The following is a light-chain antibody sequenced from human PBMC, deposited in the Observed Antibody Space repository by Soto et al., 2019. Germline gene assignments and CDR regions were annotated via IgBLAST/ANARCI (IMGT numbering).Light chain of an antibody. Sequence: QSVLTQPPSASGTPGQGVTISCSGSSSNIGSNTVNWYQQLPGTAPKLLIYSNNQRPSGVPDRFSGSKSGNTASLTISGLQAEDEADYYCCSYAGITTYYVFGTGTKVTVL. CDR1: SSNIGSNT. J-gene: IGLJ1*01. V-gene: IGLV1-44*01. CDR3: CSYAGITTYYV. CDR2: SNN.